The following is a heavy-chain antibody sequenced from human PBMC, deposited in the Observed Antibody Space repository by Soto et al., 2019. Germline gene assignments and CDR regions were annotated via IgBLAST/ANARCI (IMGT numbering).Heavy chain of an antibody. V-gene: IGHV3-23*01. D-gene: IGHD2-2*01. Sequence: PGGSLRLSCAASGFTFSTYAMSWVRQAPGKGLEWVSAISGGRSGTYYADSVRGRFTLSRDDSTNTLYPQMNSLRAEDTAIYYCPKGSLGYCSGAICYLFDFWGQGTLVTV. CDR2: ISGGRSGT. CDR1: GFTFSTYA. J-gene: IGHJ4*02. CDR3: PKGSLGYCSGAICYLFDF.